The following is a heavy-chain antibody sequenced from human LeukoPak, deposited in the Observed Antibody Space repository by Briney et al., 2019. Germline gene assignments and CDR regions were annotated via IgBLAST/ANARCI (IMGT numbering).Heavy chain of an antibody. V-gene: IGHV1-69*13. J-gene: IGHJ5*02. CDR2: IIPIFGTA. CDR1: GGTFSSYA. CDR3: ARAYKSSSWYQTHWFDP. Sequence: EASVKVSCKASGGTFSSYAISWVRQAPGQGLEWMGGIIPIFGTANYAQKFQGRVTITADESTSTAYMELSSLGSEDTAVYYCARAYKSSSWYQTHWFDPWGQGTLVTVSS. D-gene: IGHD6-13*01.